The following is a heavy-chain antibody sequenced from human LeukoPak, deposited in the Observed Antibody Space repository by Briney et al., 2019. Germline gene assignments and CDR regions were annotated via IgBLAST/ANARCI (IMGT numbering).Heavy chain of an antibody. V-gene: IGHV3-7*05. D-gene: IGHD3-16*02. Sequence: GGSLRLSCAASGFTFSGFWMTWVRQAPGKGLEWVANIKQDGSEKYYVDSVKGRFTISRDNAKKSLYLKMTSLRVEDTAVYYCAKDPWGSYRSNFDYWGQGTLVTVSS. CDR3: AKDPWGSYRSNFDY. J-gene: IGHJ4*02. CDR1: GFTFSGFW. CDR2: IKQDGSEK.